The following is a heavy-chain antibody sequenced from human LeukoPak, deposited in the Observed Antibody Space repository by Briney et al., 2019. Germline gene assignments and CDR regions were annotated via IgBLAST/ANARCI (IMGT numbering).Heavy chain of an antibody. CDR2: IGPTGSDR. CDR1: GLTFSTSG. Sequence: GGSLRLSCTASGLTFSTSGFNWVRQAPGKGLEWVASIGPTGSDRYHADSIKGRFTISRDNAKNSLYLQMNSLRAEDTALYYCARDRLNYGGNDYWGQGTLVTVSS. J-gene: IGHJ4*02. D-gene: IGHD4-23*01. CDR3: ARDRLNYGGNDY. V-gene: IGHV3-21*04.